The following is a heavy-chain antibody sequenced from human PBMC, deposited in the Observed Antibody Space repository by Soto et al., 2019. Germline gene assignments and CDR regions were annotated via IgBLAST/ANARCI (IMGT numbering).Heavy chain of an antibody. CDR3: ARGPVLLWFGELSHEKRPFDY. CDR1: GGSFSGYY. V-gene: IGHV4-34*01. CDR2: INHSGST. J-gene: IGHJ4*02. Sequence: QVQLQQWGAGLLKPSETLSLTCAVYGGSFSGYYWSWIRQPPGKGLEWIGEINHSGSTNYNPSLRSRVTISVDTSKNQFSLKLSSVTAADTAVYYCARGPVLLWFGELSHEKRPFDYWGQGTLVTVSS. D-gene: IGHD3-10*01.